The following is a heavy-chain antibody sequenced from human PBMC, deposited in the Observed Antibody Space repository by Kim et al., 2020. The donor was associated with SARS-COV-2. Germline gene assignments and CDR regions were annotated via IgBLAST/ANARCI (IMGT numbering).Heavy chain of an antibody. J-gene: IGHJ4*02. CDR3: ARDWNWGIDV. Sequence: GGSLRLSCAASGFTFTTYNMNWVRQAPGKGLEWISYISVTDAIYYADSVKGRFTISSDYAKNSLDLQMNSLRDEDTAVYYCARDWNWGIDVWGQGTLVTVSS. D-gene: IGHD7-27*01. V-gene: IGHV3-48*02. CDR1: GFTFTTYN. CDR2: ISVTDAI.